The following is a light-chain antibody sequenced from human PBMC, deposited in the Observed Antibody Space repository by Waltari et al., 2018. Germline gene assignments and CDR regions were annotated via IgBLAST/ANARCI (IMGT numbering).Light chain of an antibody. Sequence: ELVWMQTPGTLPLSPGERATLSRRARQTVSSSNLAWYQQKPGQAARLLIFDASSSAAGSPDRCIGSGAETDVTLIISRLEHEDVAVYYCQQYGSSQLCTFGQGTKLEIK. J-gene: IGKJ2*02. V-gene: IGKV3-20*01. CDR3: QQYGSSQLCT. CDR1: QTVSSSN. CDR2: DAS.